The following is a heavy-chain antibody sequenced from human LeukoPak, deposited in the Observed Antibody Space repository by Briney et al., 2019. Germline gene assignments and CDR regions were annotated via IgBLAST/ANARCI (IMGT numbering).Heavy chain of an antibody. CDR1: GFTFSSYS. J-gene: IGHJ6*04. Sequence: GGSLRLSCAASGFTFSSYSMNWVRQAPGKGLEWVSYISSSSSTIYYADSVKGRFTISRVNAKNSLYLQMNSLRAEDTAVYYCARGEDGYYYDSSGFVMDVWGKGTTVTVSS. CDR2: ISSSSSTI. V-gene: IGHV3-48*01. D-gene: IGHD3-22*01. CDR3: ARGEDGYYYDSSGFVMDV.